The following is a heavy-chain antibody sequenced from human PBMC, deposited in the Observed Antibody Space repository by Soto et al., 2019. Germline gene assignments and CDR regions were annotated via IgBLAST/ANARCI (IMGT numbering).Heavy chain of an antibody. CDR1: EFTFSNYW. CDR3: AKDRLRRLQSPSDY. J-gene: IGHJ4*02. CDR2: ISGSGGST. V-gene: IGHV3-23*01. D-gene: IGHD4-4*01. Sequence: GGSLRLSCAASEFTFSNYWMSWVRQAPGKGLEWVADISGSGGSTYYADSVKGRFTISRDNSKNTLYLQMNSLRAEDTAVYYCAKDRLRRLQSPSDYWGQGTLVTVSS.